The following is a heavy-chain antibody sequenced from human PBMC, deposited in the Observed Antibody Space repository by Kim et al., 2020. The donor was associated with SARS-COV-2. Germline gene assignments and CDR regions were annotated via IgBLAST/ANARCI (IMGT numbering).Heavy chain of an antibody. J-gene: IGHJ3*02. CDR1: GFTFSSYA. CDR3: AKDIIWFGEYYPLGYAFDI. V-gene: IGHV3-23*01. CDR2: ISGSGGST. D-gene: IGHD3-10*01. Sequence: GGSLRLSCAASGFTFSSYAMSWVRQAPGKGLEWVSAISGSGGSTYYADSVKGRFTISRDNSKNTLYLQMNSLRAEDTAVYYCAKDIIWFGEYYPLGYAFDIWGQGTMVTVSS.